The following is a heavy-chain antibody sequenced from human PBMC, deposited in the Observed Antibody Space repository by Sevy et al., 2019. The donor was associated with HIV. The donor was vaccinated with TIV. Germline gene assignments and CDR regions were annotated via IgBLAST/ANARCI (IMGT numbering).Heavy chain of an antibody. V-gene: IGHV3-9*01. CDR2: ISWNSGSI. D-gene: IGHD2-2*02. CDR3: AKDIGYCGGTSCYIAPYYYYGMDV. CDR1: GFTFDDYA. Sequence: GGSLRLSCAASGFTFDDYAMHWVRQAPGKGLEWVSGISWNSGSIGYADSVKGRFTISRDNAKNSLYLQMNSLRAEDTALYYCAKDIGYCGGTSCYIAPYYYYGMDVWGQGTTVTVSS. J-gene: IGHJ6*02.